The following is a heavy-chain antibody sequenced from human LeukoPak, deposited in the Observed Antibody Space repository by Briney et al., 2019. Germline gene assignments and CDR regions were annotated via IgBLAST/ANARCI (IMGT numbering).Heavy chain of an antibody. D-gene: IGHD6-13*01. J-gene: IGHJ4*02. V-gene: IGHV4-39*01. CDR2: IYYSGST. Sequence: PSETLSLTCTVSGGSISSSSYYWGWIRQPPGKGLEWIGSIYYSGSTYYNPSLKSRVTISVDTSKNQFSLKLSSVTAADTAVYYCARLEIAAAVGYWGQGTLVTVSS. CDR3: ARLEIAAAVGY. CDR1: GGSISSSSYY.